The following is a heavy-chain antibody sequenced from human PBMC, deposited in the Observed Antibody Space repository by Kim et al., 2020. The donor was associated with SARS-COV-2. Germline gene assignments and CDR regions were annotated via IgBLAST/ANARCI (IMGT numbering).Heavy chain of an antibody. CDR1: GYTFTSYA. CDR2: INTNTGNP. J-gene: IGHJ6*02. Sequence: ASVKVSCKASGYTFTSYAMNWVRQAPGQGLEWMGWINTNTGNPTYAQGFTGRFVFSLDTSVSTAYLQISSLKAEDTAVYYCARRGLTGIYYYYGMDVWGQGTTVTVSS. CDR3: ARRGLTGIYYYYGMDV. V-gene: IGHV7-4-1*02. D-gene: IGHD3-10*01.